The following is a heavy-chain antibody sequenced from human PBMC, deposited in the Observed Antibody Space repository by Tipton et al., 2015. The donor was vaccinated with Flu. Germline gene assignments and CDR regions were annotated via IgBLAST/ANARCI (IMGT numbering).Heavy chain of an antibody. J-gene: IGHJ3*02. CDR1: GGSISSYY. D-gene: IGHD1-26*01. CDR2: IYYGGST. CDR3: ARAGGLYAFDI. V-gene: IGHV4-59*01. Sequence: LRLSCTVSGGSISSYYWSWIRQPPGKGLEWIGYIYYGGSTNYNPSLKSRVTISVDTSKNQFSLKLSSVTAADTAVYYCARAGGLYAFDIWGQGTMVTVSS.